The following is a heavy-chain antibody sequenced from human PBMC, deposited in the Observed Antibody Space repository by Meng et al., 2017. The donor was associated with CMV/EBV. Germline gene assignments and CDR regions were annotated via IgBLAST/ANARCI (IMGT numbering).Heavy chain of an antibody. D-gene: IGHD3/OR15-3a*01. CDR3: SRRWEGVGNYYFD. CDR2: IKSKASNYAT. Sequence: GESLKISCAGSRFTFSGSPIHWVRQASGKGLEWLGRIKSKASNYATAYGASVKGRFTISRDESKNTAYLQMNGLKIEDTAVYYCSRRWEGVGNYYFDWGQGTLVTVSS. V-gene: IGHV3-73*01. J-gene: IGHJ4*02. CDR1: RFTFSGSP.